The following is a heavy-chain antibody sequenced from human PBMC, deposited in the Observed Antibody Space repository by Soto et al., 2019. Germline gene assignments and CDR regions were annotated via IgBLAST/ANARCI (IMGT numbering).Heavy chain of an antibody. Sequence: GGSLRLSCAASGFTFSSYGMHWVRQAPGKGLEWVAVIWYDGSNKYYADSVKGRFTISRDNSKNTLYLQMNSLRAEDTAVYYCARGYYDFWSGHFDYWGQGTLVTVSS. CDR2: IWYDGSNK. J-gene: IGHJ4*02. V-gene: IGHV3-33*01. CDR1: GFTFSSYG. D-gene: IGHD3-3*01. CDR3: ARGYYDFWSGHFDY.